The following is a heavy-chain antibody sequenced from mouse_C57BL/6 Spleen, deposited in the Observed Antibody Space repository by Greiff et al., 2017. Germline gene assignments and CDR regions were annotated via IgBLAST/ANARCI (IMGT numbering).Heavy chain of an antibody. V-gene: IGHV1-7*01. D-gene: IGHD3-2*02. Sequence: QVQLQQSGAELAKPGASVKLSCKASGYTFTSYWMHWVKQRPGQGLEWIGYINPSSGYTKYNQKFKDKATLTADKSSSTAYMQLSSLTYEDSAVYYCARSQATNYYAMDYWGQGTSVTVSS. J-gene: IGHJ4*01. CDR2: INPSSGYT. CDR1: GYTFTSYW. CDR3: ARSQATNYYAMDY.